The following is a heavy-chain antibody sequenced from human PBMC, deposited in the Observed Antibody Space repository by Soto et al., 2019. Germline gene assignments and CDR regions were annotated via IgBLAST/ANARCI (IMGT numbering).Heavy chain of an antibody. CDR1: GCSINSGNW. Sequence: SETLSLTCAVSGCSINSGNWCSWVRRPPGKGLEWIGEIYHSGSTNYNPSLKSRAIISVDKSKNQFSLKLTSMTAADRAVYYCARHLEPTGPRDWGQGTLVTVSS. CDR3: ARHLEPTGPRD. CDR2: IYHSGST. V-gene: IGHV4-4*02. J-gene: IGHJ4*02. D-gene: IGHD1-1*01.